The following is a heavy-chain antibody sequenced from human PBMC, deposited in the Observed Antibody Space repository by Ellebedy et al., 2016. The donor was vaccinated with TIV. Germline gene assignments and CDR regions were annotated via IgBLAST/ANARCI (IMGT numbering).Heavy chain of an antibody. V-gene: IGHV3-30*02. Sequence: GESLKISCAASGCTFSADGRHWVRQDPGKGLEWVTDIRYDGSNKYYADSVKGRFTISRDNSKNTLFLEMNSLRAEDTAIYYCAGLWFGDSPRDNSDYWGRGTLVTVSS. CDR2: IRYDGSNK. CDR3: AGLWFGDSPRDNSDY. D-gene: IGHD3-10*01. CDR1: GCTFSADG. J-gene: IGHJ4*02.